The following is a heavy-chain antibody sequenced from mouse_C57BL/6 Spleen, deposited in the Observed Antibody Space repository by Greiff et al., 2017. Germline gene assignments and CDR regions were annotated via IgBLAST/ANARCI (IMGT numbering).Heavy chain of an antibody. CDR3: ARGGEGGDYFDY. Sequence: EVKLVESGGGLVQPGGSLSLSCAASGFTFTDYYMSWVRQTPGKALEWLGFIRNKANGYTTEYNASVKGRFTISRDNSTSIIYLHMSALRAEDSATYFCARGGEGGDYFDYWGQGTTLTVSS. CDR1: GFTFTDYY. CDR2: IRNKANGYTT. V-gene: IGHV7-3*01. J-gene: IGHJ2*01.